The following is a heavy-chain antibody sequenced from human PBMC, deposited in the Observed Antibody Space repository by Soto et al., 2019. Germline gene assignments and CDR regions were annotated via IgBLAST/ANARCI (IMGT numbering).Heavy chain of an antibody. CDR3: AKDLALGFWSGNYYFDH. J-gene: IGHJ4*02. D-gene: IGHD3-3*01. CDR1: GFTFKNNG. V-gene: IGHV3-30*18. Sequence: GGSLRLSCAASGFTFKNNGMHWVRQAPGKGLEWVAIISYHGNNQYYADSVKGRFTISRDNSNNTLYLEMNSLRPEDTAVYYCAKDLALGFWSGNYYFDHWGQGTLVTVSS. CDR2: ISYHGNNQ.